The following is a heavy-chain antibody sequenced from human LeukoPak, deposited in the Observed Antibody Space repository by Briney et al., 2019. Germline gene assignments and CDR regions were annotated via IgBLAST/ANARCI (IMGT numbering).Heavy chain of an antibody. V-gene: IGHV3-30*18. D-gene: IGHD2-2*01. CDR1: GFTFSSYG. CDR3: AKRFAELPEVPAIPIDY. CDR2: ISYDGSNK. J-gene: IGHJ4*02. Sequence: GGSLRLSCAASGFTFSSYGMHWVRQAPGKGLEWVAVISYDGSNKYYADSVKGRFTISRDNSKNTLYLQMNSLRAEDTAVYYCAKRFAELPEVPAIPIDYWGQGTLVTVSS.